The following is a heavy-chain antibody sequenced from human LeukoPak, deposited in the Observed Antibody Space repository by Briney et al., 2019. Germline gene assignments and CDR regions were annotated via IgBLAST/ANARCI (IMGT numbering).Heavy chain of an antibody. CDR2: ISSSSSTI. V-gene: IGHV3-48*01. CDR1: GFTFSSYE. J-gene: IGHJ6*03. CDR3: ARAYGDYRGHYYMDV. Sequence: PGGSLRLSCAASGFTFSSYEMNWVRQAPGKGLEWVSYISSSSSTIYYADSVKGRFTISRDNSKNTLYLQMNSLRAGDTAVYYCARAYGDYRGHYYMDVWGKGTTVTISS. D-gene: IGHD4-17*01.